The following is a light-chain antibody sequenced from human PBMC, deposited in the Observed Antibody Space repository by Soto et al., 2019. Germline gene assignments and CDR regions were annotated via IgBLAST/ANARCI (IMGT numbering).Light chain of an antibody. J-gene: IGKJ1*01. CDR3: QQYYTTPRT. CDR2: WAS. V-gene: IGKV4-1*01. Sequence: DIVMTQSPDSLAVSLGERATINCKSSQSVLYTSNNKNYLAWYQQKPGHPPKVLIYWASTRESGVPDRFSGSGSGTDFTLTISSLQAEDVAVYYCQQYYTTPRTFGQGTKVDIK. CDR1: QSVLYTSNNKNY.